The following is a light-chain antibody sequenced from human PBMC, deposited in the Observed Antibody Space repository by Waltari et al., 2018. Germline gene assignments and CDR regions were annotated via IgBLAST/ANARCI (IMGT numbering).Light chain of an antibody. CDR2: DAS. J-gene: IGKJ1*01. CDR1: QSINNW. V-gene: IGKV1-5*01. Sequence: TQSPGTLSLSPGERATLSCRASQSINNWLAWFQQKPGKAPKLLIYDASSLESGVPSRFSGSGSGTEFTLTISSLQPDDFATYYCQQYNSFWTFGQGTKVEIK. CDR3: QQYNSFWT.